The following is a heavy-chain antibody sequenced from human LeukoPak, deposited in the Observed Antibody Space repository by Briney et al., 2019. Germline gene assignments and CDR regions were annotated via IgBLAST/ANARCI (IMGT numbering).Heavy chain of an antibody. CDR3: ARAGGPNYYYYYYMDV. Sequence: SVKVSYKASGGTFSSYAISWVRQAPGQGLEWMGRIIPIFGTANYAQKFQGRVTITTDESTSTAYMELSSLRSEDTAVYYCARAGGPNYYYYYYMDVWGKGTTVTVSS. CDR1: GGTFSSYA. V-gene: IGHV1-69*05. CDR2: IIPIFGTA. D-gene: IGHD1-14*01. J-gene: IGHJ6*03.